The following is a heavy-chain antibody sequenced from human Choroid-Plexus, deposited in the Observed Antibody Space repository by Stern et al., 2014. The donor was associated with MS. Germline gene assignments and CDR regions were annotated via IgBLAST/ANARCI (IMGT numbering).Heavy chain of an antibody. J-gene: IGHJ4*02. CDR2: INPSGDSA. Sequence: VQLVESGAEVKKPGASVKGSCKASGYTFTSHYMHWVRQAPGQGLEWVGIINPSGDSASYAQKFQGRVTMTRDTSTSTLYMELSSLRSEDTAVYYCASGTGSKRPAGNYWGQGTLVTVSS. CDR1: GYTFTSHY. D-gene: IGHD3/OR15-3a*01. V-gene: IGHV1-46*01. CDR3: ASGTGSKRPAGNY.